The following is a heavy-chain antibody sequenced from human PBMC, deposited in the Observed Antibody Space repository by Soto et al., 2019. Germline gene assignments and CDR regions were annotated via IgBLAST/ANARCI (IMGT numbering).Heavy chain of an antibody. CDR3: ARDEPDGSRAYDYIWGSYHTYHNYYFDY. J-gene: IGHJ4*02. V-gene: IGHV1-18*01. Sequence: ASVKVSCKASGYTFTSYGISWVRQAPGQGLEWMGWISAYNGNTNYAQKLQGRVTMTTDTSTSTAYMELRSLRSDDTAVYYCARDEPDGSRAYDYIWGSYHTYHNYYFDYWAQGTLVTVSS. CDR2: ISAYNGNT. CDR1: GYTFTSYG. D-gene: IGHD3-16*01.